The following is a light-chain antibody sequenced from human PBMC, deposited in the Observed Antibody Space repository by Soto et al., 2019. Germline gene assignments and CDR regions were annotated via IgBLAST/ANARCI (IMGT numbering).Light chain of an antibody. V-gene: IGKV1-17*01. Sequence: DIQMTQSPSSLSASVGDRVTITCRASQGIGSDLGWYQQKPGKAPKCLISAASSLQSGVPSRFSGSGSVTEFTLTISSLQPEDFATYSCLQHHGYPRTFGQGTKVEIK. CDR2: AAS. CDR1: QGIGSD. CDR3: LQHHGYPRT. J-gene: IGKJ1*01.